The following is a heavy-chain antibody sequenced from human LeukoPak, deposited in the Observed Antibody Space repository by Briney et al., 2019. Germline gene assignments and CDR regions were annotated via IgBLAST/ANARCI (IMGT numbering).Heavy chain of an antibody. J-gene: IGHJ5*02. Sequence: ASVKVSCKASGGTFSSYAISWVRQAPGQGLEWMGGIIPILGIANYAQKFQGRVTITADKSTSTAYMELSSLRSEDTAVYYCARDLVVPAATTSNWFDPWGQGTLVTVSS. D-gene: IGHD2-2*01. CDR3: ARDLVVPAATTSNWFDP. V-gene: IGHV1-69*10. CDR1: GGTFSSYA. CDR2: IIPILGIA.